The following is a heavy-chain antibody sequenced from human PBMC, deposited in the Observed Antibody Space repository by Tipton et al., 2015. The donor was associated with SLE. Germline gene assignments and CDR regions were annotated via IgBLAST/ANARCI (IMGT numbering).Heavy chain of an antibody. D-gene: IGHD6-13*01. J-gene: IGHJ6*02. CDR1: GFSFSSYG. Sequence: SLRLSCAASGFSFSSYGMHWVRQAPGKGLEWVAVISYDGSNKYYADSVKGRFTISRDNSKNTLYLQMNSLRAEDTAVYYCAKDGGSSSWYYYYYGMDVWGQGTTVTVSS. V-gene: IGHV3-30*18. CDR3: AKDGGSSSWYYYYYGMDV. CDR2: ISYDGSNK.